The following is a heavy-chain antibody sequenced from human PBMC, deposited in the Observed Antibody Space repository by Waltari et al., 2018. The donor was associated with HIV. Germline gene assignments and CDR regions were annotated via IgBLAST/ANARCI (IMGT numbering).Heavy chain of an antibody. D-gene: IGHD3-3*01. V-gene: IGHV3-30*18. CDR1: GFTFSHFG. CDR3: AKDRSDFWTGFLDH. CDR2: ISHHGRSD. Sequence: VQLVQSGGGMVQPGRSLRLSCAASGFTFSHFGMHWVRQAPGKGLEWVAVISHHGRSDHYADSVKGRFTISRDNSKDTLFLEMDNVRPEDTSLYFCAKDRSDFWTGFLDHWGQGALVTVTS. J-gene: IGHJ4*02.